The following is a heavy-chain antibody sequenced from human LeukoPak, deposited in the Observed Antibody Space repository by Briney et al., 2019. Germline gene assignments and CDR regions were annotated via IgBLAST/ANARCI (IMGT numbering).Heavy chain of an antibody. V-gene: IGHV1-46*01. CDR3: ATWGNIVGALDGFDI. Sequence: GASVKVSCKASGGTFSSYAISWVRQAPGQGLEWMGIINPRGGSTNHAQKFQGRVTMTRDMSTSTVYMELSSLRSEDTAVYYCATWGNIVGALDGFDIWGQGTMVTVSS. D-gene: IGHD1-26*01. J-gene: IGHJ3*02. CDR1: GGTFSSYA. CDR2: INPRGGST.